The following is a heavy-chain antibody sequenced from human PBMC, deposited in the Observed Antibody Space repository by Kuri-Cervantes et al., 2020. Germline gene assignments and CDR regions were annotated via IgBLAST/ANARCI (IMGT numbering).Heavy chain of an antibody. D-gene: IGHD5-18*01. J-gene: IGHJ4*02. CDR3: AKDVDTAVWTEGHPGFDY. Sequence: ASVKVSCKASGYTFTSYDINWVRQATGQGLEWMGWMNPNSGNTGYAQKFQGRVTMTRNTSISTAYMELSSLRAEDTALYYCAKDVDTAVWTEGHPGFDYWGQGTLVTVSS. V-gene: IGHV1-8*01. CDR1: GYTFTSYD. CDR2: MNPNSGNT.